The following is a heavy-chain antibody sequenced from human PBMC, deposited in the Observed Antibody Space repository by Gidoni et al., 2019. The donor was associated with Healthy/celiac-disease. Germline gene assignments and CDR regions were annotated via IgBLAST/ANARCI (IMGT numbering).Heavy chain of an antibody. CDR1: GYTFTSYA. J-gene: IGHJ5*02. Sequence: QVQLVQSGAEVKKPGASVKVSCKASGYTFTSYAMHWVRQAPGQRLEWMGWINAGNGNTKYSQKFQGRVTITRDTSASTAYMELSSLRSEDTAVYYCARDRRYCSSTSCYGVNWFDPWGQGTLVTVSS. D-gene: IGHD2-2*01. CDR3: ARDRRYCSSTSCYGVNWFDP. CDR2: INAGNGNT. V-gene: IGHV1-3*01.